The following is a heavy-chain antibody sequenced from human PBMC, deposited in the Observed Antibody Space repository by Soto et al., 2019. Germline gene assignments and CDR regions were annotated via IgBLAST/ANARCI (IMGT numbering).Heavy chain of an antibody. V-gene: IGHV3-33*01. J-gene: IGHJ4*02. CDR2: ISSDEKIK. CDR3: ARGLRSVLDY. Sequence: PGGSLRLSCVASGFIFSNFGIHFFRQAPCKWLEWVAVISSDEKIKQYADSVRGRFAISRDNSKNTLYLQMTSLRAEDTAIYYCARGLRSVLDYWGQGTLVTVSS. CDR1: GFIFSNFG. D-gene: IGHD6-6*01.